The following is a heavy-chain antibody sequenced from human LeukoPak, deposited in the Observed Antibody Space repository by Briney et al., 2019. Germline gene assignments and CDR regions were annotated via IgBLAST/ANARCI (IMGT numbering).Heavy chain of an antibody. Sequence: PGGSLRLSCVASGFTFSSYPWSWIRKPPGKGLEWIGYIFYSGSTKYNPSLKSRVTMSVDTSENQFSLNLRSVSAADTAVYYCARGWLRLNYYYYYYMDVWGKGTTVTVSS. CDR2: IFYSGST. V-gene: IGHV4-59*01. D-gene: IGHD5-12*01. J-gene: IGHJ6*03. CDR1: GFTFSSYP. CDR3: ARGWLRLNYYYYYYMDV.